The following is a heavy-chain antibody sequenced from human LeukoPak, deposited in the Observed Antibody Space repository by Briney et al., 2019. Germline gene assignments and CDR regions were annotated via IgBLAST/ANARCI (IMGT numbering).Heavy chain of an antibody. Sequence: ASVKVSCKASGYTFTSYGISWVRQAPEQGLEWMGWISAYNGNTNYAQKLQGRVTMTTDTSTSTAYMELRSLRSDDTAVYYCARDTNAGYSSGLIDYWGQGTLVTVSS. J-gene: IGHJ4*02. CDR2: ISAYNGNT. D-gene: IGHD6-19*01. V-gene: IGHV1-18*01. CDR1: GYTFTSYG. CDR3: ARDTNAGYSSGLIDY.